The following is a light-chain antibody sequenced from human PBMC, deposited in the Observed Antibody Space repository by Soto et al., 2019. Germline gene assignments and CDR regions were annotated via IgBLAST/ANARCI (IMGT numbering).Light chain of an antibody. V-gene: IGLV2-23*01. J-gene: IGLJ1*01. CDR3: SLDAGPNTSV. CDR2: DGT. Sequence: QSALTQPASVSGSPGQSITISCSDVGSYGVVSWYQQHPGKVPKLMIYDGTQRPSGVSDRFSGSKSANTASLTISGLQAEDEADYYCSLDAGPNTSVFGSGTKVTVL. CDR1: DVGSYGV.